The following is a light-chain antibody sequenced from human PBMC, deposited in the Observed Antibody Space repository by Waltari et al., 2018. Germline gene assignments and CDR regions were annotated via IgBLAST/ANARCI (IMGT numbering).Light chain of an antibody. CDR1: QRILSASNNKNY. CDR2: WAS. CDR3: QQYSTVPVT. Sequence: DIVITQSPDSLAVSLGERATINCESSQRILSASNNKNYIAWYQQKPGQPPKLLIHWASTRQSGVPDRFSASGSGTDFTLTISSRQAEDVAVYYCQQYSTVPVTFGGGTKVEIK. V-gene: IGKV4-1*01. J-gene: IGKJ4*01.